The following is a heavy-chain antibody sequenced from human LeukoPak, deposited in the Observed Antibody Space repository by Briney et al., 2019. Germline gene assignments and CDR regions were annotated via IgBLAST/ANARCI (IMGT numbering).Heavy chain of an antibody. V-gene: IGHV3-11*01. CDR3: ARGRYYYGMDV. J-gene: IGHJ6*02. CDR1: GFTFSSYA. Sequence: GGSLRLSCAASGFTFSSYAMSWIRQTPEKGLEWVSYISSSGTTTYYADSVKGRFTIFRDNAKISLYLQMNSLRAEDTAIYYCARGRYYYGMDVWGQGTTVTVSS. CDR2: ISSSGTTT.